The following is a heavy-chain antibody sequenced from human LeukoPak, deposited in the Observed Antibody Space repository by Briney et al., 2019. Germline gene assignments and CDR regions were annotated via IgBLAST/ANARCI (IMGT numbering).Heavy chain of an antibody. CDR2: IYYSGST. D-gene: IGHD6-19*01. Sequence: SETLSLTCTVSGGSISSSSYYWGWIRQPPGKGLEWIGSIYYSGSTYYNPSLKSRVTISVDTSKNQFSLKLSSVTAAGTAVYYCARVSLYSSGLNWFDPWGQGTLVTVSS. V-gene: IGHV4-39*07. J-gene: IGHJ5*02. CDR3: ARVSLYSSGLNWFDP. CDR1: GGSISSSSYY.